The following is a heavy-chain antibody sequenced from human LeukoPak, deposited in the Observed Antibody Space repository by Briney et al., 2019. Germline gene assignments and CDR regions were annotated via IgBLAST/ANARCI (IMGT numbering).Heavy chain of an antibody. Sequence: PSETLSLTCTVSGGSITSRTYYWGWIRQPPGKGLEWIGTIYYTGGTYYNPSLKSRVTKSVDTSKNQFSLRLSSVTAADTAVYYCAGRDCSGYTCDSTNAFDIWGQGTMVTISS. CDR1: GGSITSRTYY. CDR3: AGRDCSGYTCDSTNAFDI. V-gene: IGHV4-39*07. J-gene: IGHJ3*02. CDR2: IYYTGGT. D-gene: IGHD3-22*01.